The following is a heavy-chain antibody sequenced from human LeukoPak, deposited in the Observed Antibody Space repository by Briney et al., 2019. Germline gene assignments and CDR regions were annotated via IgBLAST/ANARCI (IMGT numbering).Heavy chain of an antibody. CDR2: IYYSGST. D-gene: IGHD3-9*01. V-gene: IGHV4-59*01. Sequence: PSETLSLTCTVSGVSISSYYWSWIRQPPGKGLEWIGYIYYSGSTNYNPSLKSRVTISVDTSKNQFSLKLSSVTAADTAVYYCARGDYDILTYYFDYWGQGTLVTVSS. CDR1: GVSISSYY. CDR3: ARGDYDILTYYFDY. J-gene: IGHJ4*02.